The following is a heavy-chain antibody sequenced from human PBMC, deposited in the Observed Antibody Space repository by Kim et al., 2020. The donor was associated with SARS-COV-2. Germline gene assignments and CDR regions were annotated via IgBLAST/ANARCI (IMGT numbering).Heavy chain of an antibody. Sequence: YTPTLHSRLTIALDTSKNQCSLKLSSWTAADTAVYYCARELEGWFDPWGQGTLVTVSS. V-gene: IGHV4-31*02. CDR3: ARELEGWFDP. D-gene: IGHD1-1*01. J-gene: IGHJ5*02.